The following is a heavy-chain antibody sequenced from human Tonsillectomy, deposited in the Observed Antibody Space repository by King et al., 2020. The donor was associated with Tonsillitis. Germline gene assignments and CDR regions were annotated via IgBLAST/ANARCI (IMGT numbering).Heavy chain of an antibody. CDR2: IWYHGSNQ. J-gene: IGHJ6*02. Sequence: VQLVESGGGVVQPGRSLRLSCAASGFGFSTYGMHWVRQAPGKGLEWVAIIWYHGSNQYYADSVKGRFTISRDNSKKTLYLQMNSLRAEDTAGYYCARDPGVAAAAAEEDYYYGMDVWGRGTTVIVSS. D-gene: IGHD6-13*01. CDR1: GFGFSTYG. CDR3: ARDPGVAAAAAEEDYYYGMDV. V-gene: IGHV3-33*01.